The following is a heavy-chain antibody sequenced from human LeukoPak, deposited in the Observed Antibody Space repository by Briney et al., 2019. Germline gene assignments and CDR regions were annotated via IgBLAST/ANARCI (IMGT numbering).Heavy chain of an antibody. Sequence: SQTLSLTCTFSGGSISSGGYYWICIRQPPGKGLEWIGYIYYSGSTYYNPSLKSRVTISVDTYKNQFSLKMSSVTAADTAVSYCARAPLLAYWGQGTLVTVSS. CDR2: IYYSGST. V-gene: IGHV4-31*03. CDR1: GGSISSGGYY. J-gene: IGHJ4*02. CDR3: ARAPLLAY.